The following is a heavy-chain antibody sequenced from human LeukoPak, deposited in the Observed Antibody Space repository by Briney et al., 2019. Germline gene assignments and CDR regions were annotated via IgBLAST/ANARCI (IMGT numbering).Heavy chain of an antibody. CDR3: ARGEAYDILTGYNSYYFDY. CDR1: GGSISSYC. D-gene: IGHD3-9*01. V-gene: IGHV4-59*01. Sequence: SETLSLTCTVSGGSISSYCWSRIRQPPGKGLERIGYIYYSGSTNYNPSLKSRVTISVDTSKNQFSLKLSSVTAADTAVYYCARGEAYDILTGYNSYYFDYWGQGTLVTVSS. CDR2: IYYSGST. J-gene: IGHJ4*02.